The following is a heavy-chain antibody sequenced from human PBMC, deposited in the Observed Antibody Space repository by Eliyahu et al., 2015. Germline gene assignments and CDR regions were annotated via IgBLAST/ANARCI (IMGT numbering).Heavy chain of an antibody. CDR3: ARPVLTDGYNSDEYFDY. CDR2: INPSGGST. CDR1: GYXFTSYX. J-gene: IGHJ4*02. V-gene: IGHV1-46*01. D-gene: IGHD5-24*01. Sequence: QVQLVQSGAEVKKPGASVKVSCKASGYXFTSYXMHWVRQAPGQGLEWMGIINPSGGSTSYAQKFQGRVTMTRDTSTSTVYMELSSLRSEDTAVYYCARPVLTDGYNSDEYFDYWGQGTLVTVSS.